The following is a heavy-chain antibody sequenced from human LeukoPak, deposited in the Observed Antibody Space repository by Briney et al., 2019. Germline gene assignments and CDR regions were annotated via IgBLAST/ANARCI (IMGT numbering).Heavy chain of an antibody. CDR2: IRYDGSNK. J-gene: IGHJ4*02. CDR3: ATFGIAARSYFDY. V-gene: IGHV3-30*02. D-gene: IGHD6-6*01. Sequence: PGGSLRLSCAASGFTFSSYGMHWVRQAPGKGLEWVAFIRYDGSNKYYADSVKGRFTISRDNSKNTLYLQMNSLRAEDTAVYYCATFGIAARSYFDYWGQGTLVTVSS. CDR1: GFTFSSYG.